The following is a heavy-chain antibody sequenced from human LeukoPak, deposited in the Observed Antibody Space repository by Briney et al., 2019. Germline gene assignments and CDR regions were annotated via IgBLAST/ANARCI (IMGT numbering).Heavy chain of an antibody. CDR3: TTGYSSGYIEDY. J-gene: IGHJ4*02. CDR2: IKRKIDGERK. D-gene: IGHD3-22*01. Sequence: GGSLRLSCAASGFRFSDAWMSWVRQAPGKGLEWVGRIKRKIDGERKDYVESAKGRFIISRDDSTNTLFLQMNSLKIEDTAVYYCTTGYSSGYIEDYWGQGTRVSVSS. V-gene: IGHV3-15*01. CDR1: GFRFSDAW.